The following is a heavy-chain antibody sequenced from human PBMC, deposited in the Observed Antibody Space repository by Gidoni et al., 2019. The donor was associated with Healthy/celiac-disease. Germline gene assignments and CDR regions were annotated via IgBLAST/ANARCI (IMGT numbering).Heavy chain of an antibody. D-gene: IGHD4-17*01. CDR1: GFTFSSYG. CDR2: RWYDGSNK. V-gene: IGHV3-33*01. CDR3: AREGVNGDYWGYFDY. Sequence: QVQLVESGGGVVQPGRSLRLSCAASGFTFSSYGMHGVRQAPGKGLEWVAVRWYDGSNKYYADSVKGRFTISRDNSKNTLYLQMNSLRAEDTAVYYCAREGVNGDYWGYFDYWGQGTLVTVSS. J-gene: IGHJ4*02.